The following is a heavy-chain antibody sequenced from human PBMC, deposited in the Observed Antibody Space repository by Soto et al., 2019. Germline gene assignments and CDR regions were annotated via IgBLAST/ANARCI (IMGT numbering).Heavy chain of an antibody. CDR1: GGSISGSSYY. J-gene: IGHJ6*02. CDR2: IYYSGST. Sequence: PSETLSLTCTVSGGSISGSSYYWGWIRQPPGKGLEWIGSIYYSGSTYYNPSLKSRVTISVDTSKNQFSLKLSSVTAADTAVYYCARISSGWYRYYYYGMDVWGQGTTVTVSS. CDR3: ARISSGWYRYYYYGMDV. V-gene: IGHV4-39*01. D-gene: IGHD6-19*01.